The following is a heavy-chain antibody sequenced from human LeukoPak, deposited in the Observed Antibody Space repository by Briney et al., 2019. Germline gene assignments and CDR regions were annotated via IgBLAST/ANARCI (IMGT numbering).Heavy chain of an antibody. D-gene: IGHD3-10*01. Sequence: PGGSLRLSCAASGFTFSRYPMSWVRQAPGKGLEWVSAISGSGGSTYYADPVKGRLTISRDNSKNTLHLQMNSLRAEDTGVYYCAKGVGLVRGVITPFDYWGQGTLVTVSS. CDR3: AKGVGLVRGVITPFDY. CDR1: GFTFSRYP. J-gene: IGHJ4*02. CDR2: ISGSGGST. V-gene: IGHV3-23*01.